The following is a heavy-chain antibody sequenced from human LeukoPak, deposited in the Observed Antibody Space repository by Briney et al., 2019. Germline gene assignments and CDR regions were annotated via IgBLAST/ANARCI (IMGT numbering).Heavy chain of an antibody. CDR2: IKQDGSEK. V-gene: IGHV3-7*04. CDR3: ARDLRGKGDAFDI. Sequence: GGSLRLSCAASGFTFSGYWMSWVRQAPGKGLEWLANIKQDGSEKYYVDSVKGRFTISRDNAKNSRYLQMNSLRAEDTAVYYCARDLRGKGDAFDIWGQGTMVTVSS. CDR1: GFTFSGYW. J-gene: IGHJ3*02.